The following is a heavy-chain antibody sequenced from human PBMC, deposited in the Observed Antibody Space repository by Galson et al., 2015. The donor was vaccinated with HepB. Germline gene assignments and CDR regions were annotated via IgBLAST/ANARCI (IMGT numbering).Heavy chain of an antibody. CDR2: INSDGSTT. J-gene: IGHJ5*02. CDR3: ARGRFDIAVAEPFNWFDP. CDR1: GFTFSRYR. D-gene: IGHD6-19*01. Sequence: SLRLSCAASGFTFSRYRMHWVRQASGKGLVWVSHINSDGSTTTYADSVKGRFTISRDNAKNTLYLQMNSLRAEDSAVYYCARGRFDIAVAEPFNWFDPWGQGTLVSVSS. V-gene: IGHV3-74*01.